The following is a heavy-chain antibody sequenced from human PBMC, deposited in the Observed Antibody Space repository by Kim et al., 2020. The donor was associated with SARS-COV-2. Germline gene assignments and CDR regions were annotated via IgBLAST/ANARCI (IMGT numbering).Heavy chain of an antibody. J-gene: IGHJ6*04. Sequence: GGSLRLSCGVSGGTLSNYWMDWVRQAPGKGLVWVSRINSDGSMTSYADSVKGRFTISRDNVKNTFFLQMNSLRAEETAVYYCLRVDYDFWSGDYMDVWGKRTTVTVSS. CDR1: GGTLSNYW. D-gene: IGHD3-3*01. CDR3: LRVDYDFWSGDYMDV. CDR2: INSDGSMT. V-gene: IGHV3-74*01.